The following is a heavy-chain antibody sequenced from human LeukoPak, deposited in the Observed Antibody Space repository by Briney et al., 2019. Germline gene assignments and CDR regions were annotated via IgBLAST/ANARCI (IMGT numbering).Heavy chain of an antibody. Sequence: PGGSLRLSCAASGFALSKYWMSWVRQAPGKGLEWVANIKQDESEKYYVDSVKGRFTISRDNADNSLYLQMNSLKVEDAAVYYCAREGGYQYYYAMDVWGQGTTVTVSS. CDR1: GFALSKYW. D-gene: IGHD3-16*01. J-gene: IGHJ6*02. CDR2: IKQDESEK. V-gene: IGHV3-7*01. CDR3: AREGGYQYYYAMDV.